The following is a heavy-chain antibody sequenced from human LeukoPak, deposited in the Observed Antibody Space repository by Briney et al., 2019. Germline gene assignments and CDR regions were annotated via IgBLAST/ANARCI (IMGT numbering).Heavy chain of an antibody. CDR1: GFTFSIYS. Sequence: GGSLRLSCAASGFTFSIYSMNWVRRAPGKGLEWVSSISSSSSYIYYADSVKGRFTISRDNAKNSLYLQMNSLRAEDTAVYYCARDGRRSGDGPDYWGQGTLVTVSS. CDR2: ISSSSSYI. CDR3: ARDGRRSGDGPDY. D-gene: IGHD7-27*01. V-gene: IGHV3-21*01. J-gene: IGHJ4*02.